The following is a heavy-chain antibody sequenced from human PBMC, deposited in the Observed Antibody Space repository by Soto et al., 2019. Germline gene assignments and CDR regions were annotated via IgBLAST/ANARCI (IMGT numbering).Heavy chain of an antibody. CDR2: IDNDGSGT. V-gene: IGHV3-74*01. CDR1: GFTFNNYW. Sequence: EVQLVESGGGVVQPGGSLRLSCAASGFTFNNYWMNWVRQAPGKGLVWVSRIDNDGSGTSYADSVRGRFTISRDNAKNTVDLQMNSLTAEDTAVYYCVRDYYGFDYRGHGILVTVSS. J-gene: IGHJ4*01. D-gene: IGHD3-3*01. CDR3: VRDYYGFDY.